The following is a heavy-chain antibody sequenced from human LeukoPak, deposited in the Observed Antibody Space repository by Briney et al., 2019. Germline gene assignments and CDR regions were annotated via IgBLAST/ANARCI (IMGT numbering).Heavy chain of an antibody. J-gene: IGHJ3*02. Sequence: GGSLRLSCAASGFTFSSYWMSWVRQAPGKGLEWVANIKQDGSEKYYVDSVKGRFTISRDNAKNSLYLQMNSLRAEDTAVYYCARHAGYCSGGSCYVDAFDIWGQGTMVTVSS. D-gene: IGHD2-15*01. CDR2: IKQDGSEK. CDR1: GFTFSSYW. CDR3: ARHAGYCSGGSCYVDAFDI. V-gene: IGHV3-7*03.